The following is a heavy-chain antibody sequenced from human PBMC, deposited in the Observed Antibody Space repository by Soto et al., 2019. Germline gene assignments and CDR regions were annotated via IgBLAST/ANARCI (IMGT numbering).Heavy chain of an antibody. CDR1: GFTFSDYY. J-gene: IGHJ4*02. CDR3: AANDYGRGYFDS. V-gene: IGHV3-11*01. Sequence: XGSLRLSFSASGFTFSDYYMNWMRQAPGKGLEWVSYISSSGDTIYYADSVKGRFTISRDNAKNSLYLQMNSLRAEDTAVYFCAANDYGRGYFDSWGQGTLVTVSS. CDR2: ISSSGDTI. D-gene: IGHD4-17*01.